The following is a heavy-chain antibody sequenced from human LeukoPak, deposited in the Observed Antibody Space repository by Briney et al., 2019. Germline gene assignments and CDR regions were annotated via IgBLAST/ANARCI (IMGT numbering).Heavy chain of an antibody. CDR1: GFTFSSYA. V-gene: IGHV3-23*01. Sequence: GGSLRLSCAASGFTFSSYAMSWVRQAPGKGLEWVSAISGSGGSTYYADSVKGRFTISRDNSKNTLYLQMNSLRAEDTAVYYCAAYSYGRDRRFDYWGQGTLVTVSS. J-gene: IGHJ4*02. D-gene: IGHD5-18*01. CDR3: AAYSYGRDRRFDY. CDR2: ISGSGGST.